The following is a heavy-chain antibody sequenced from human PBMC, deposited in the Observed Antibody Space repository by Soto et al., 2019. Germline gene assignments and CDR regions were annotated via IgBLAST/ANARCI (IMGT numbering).Heavy chain of an antibody. D-gene: IGHD2-2*01. CDR2: ISYDGSNK. V-gene: IGHV3-30-3*01. CDR3: ASLDIVVVPAAHFVYYYYGMDV. CDR1: GFTFSSYA. Sequence: QVQLVESGGGVVQPGRSLRLSCAASGFTFSSYAMHWVRQAPGKGLEWVAVISYDGSNKYYADSVKGRFTVSRDNSKNTLYLQMNSLRAEDTAVYYCASLDIVVVPAAHFVYYYYGMDVWGQGTTVTVSS. J-gene: IGHJ6*02.